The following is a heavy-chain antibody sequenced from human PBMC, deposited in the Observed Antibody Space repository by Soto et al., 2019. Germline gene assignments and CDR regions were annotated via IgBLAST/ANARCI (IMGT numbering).Heavy chain of an antibody. CDR1: GVTFSSET. CDR2: IIPHFGTA. D-gene: IGHD3-10*01. CDR3: ATELGENPASPFDA. J-gene: IGHJ4*02. Sequence: QVQLVQSGADVKKPGSSVKVSCQASGVTFSSETLGWVRQAPGQGLEWVGGIIPHFGTASYAQKFQGRVTITADESTSTVYMELSSLRSDDTAVYFCATELGENPASPFDAWGQGTLVTASS. V-gene: IGHV1-69*01.